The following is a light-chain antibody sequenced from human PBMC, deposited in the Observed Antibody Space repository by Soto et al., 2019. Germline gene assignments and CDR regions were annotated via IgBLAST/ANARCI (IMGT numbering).Light chain of an antibody. CDR1: QSISSW. V-gene: IGKV1-5*01. Sequence: DIQLTQSPSFLSASVGDRVTITCRASQSISSWLAWYQQKPGKAPKLLIYDASSLESGVPSRFSGGGFGTEFTLTISSLQPDDFGTYQCQQYNSYSPFGQGTKVDIK. CDR3: QQYNSYSP. CDR2: DAS. J-gene: IGKJ1*01.